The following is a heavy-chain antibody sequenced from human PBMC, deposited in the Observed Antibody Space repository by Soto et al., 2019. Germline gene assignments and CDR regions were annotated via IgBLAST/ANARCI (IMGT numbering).Heavy chain of an antibody. CDR3: ARGYIVVVPAAMVFYWFAH. V-gene: IGHV3-30-3*01. D-gene: IGHD2-2*01. CDR1: GFTFSSYA. CDR2: ISYDGSNK. J-gene: IGHJ5*02. Sequence: QVQLVESGGGVVQPGRSLRLSCAASGFTFSSYAMHWVRQAPGKGLEWVAVISYDGSNKYYEDSVKGRFTISRDNSKNTLYLHMNSLRAEDTAVYYCARGYIVVVPAAMVFYWFAHWGQGTLVTVSS.